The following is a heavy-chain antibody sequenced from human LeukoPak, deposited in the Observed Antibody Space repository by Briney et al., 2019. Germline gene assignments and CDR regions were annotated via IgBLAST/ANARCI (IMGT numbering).Heavy chain of an antibody. CDR2: IYYSGST. J-gene: IGHJ4*02. CDR1: GGSISSGGSY. D-gene: IGHD3-3*01. Sequence: SQTLSLTCTVSGGSISSGGSYWSWIRQPPGKGLEWIGYIYYSGSTNYNPSLKSRVTISLDTSKTQFSLKLSSVTAADTAVYYCARALGFWSGYPFDYWGQGALVTVSS. V-gene: IGHV4-61*08. CDR3: ARALGFWSGYPFDY.